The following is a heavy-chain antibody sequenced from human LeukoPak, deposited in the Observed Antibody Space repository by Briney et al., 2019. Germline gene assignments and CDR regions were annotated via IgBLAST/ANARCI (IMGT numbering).Heavy chain of an antibody. CDR3: AREGVVAALDY. CDR2: IYSGGST. J-gene: IGHJ4*02. D-gene: IGHD5-12*01. V-gene: IGHV3-53*01. CDR1: GFTVSSNY. Sequence: PGGALRLSCAASGFTVSSNYMSWVRQAPGKGLEWVSVIYSGGSTYYADYVKGRFTISRDNSKNTLYLQMNSLRAEDTAVYYCAREGVVAALDYWGQGTLVPVSS.